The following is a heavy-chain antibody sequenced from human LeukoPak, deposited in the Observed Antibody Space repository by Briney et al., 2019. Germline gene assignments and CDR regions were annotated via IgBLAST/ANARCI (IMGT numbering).Heavy chain of an antibody. V-gene: IGHV3-66*02. J-gene: IGHJ3*01. CDR3: ASHKAYRAFDV. CDR1: DFTVSSNY. Sequence: GGSLRLSCAASDFTVSSNYMSWVRQAPGKGLEWVSTIYSGGSTYYADSVKGRFTISRDNSKNTLYLQMNSLRAGDTAVYYCASHKAYRAFDVWGQGQWSSSLQ. CDR2: IYSGGST. D-gene: IGHD3-16*01.